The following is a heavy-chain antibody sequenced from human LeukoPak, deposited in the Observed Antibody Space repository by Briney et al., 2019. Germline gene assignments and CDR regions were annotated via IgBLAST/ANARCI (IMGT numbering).Heavy chain of an antibody. D-gene: IGHD3/OR15-3a*01. V-gene: IGHV1-8*01. CDR1: GYTFTSYD. CDR3: ARALSWTTDSYYYMDV. J-gene: IGHJ6*03. Sequence: ASVKVSCKASGYTFTSYDINWVRQATGQGLEWMGWMNPNSGNIGYAQKFQGRVTMTKNTSITTAYMELSSLRSEDTAVYYCARALSWTTDSYYYMDVWGKGTTVIVSS. CDR2: MNPNSGNI.